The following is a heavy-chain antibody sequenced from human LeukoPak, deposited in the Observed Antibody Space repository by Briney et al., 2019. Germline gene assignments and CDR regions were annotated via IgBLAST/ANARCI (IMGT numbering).Heavy chain of an antibody. CDR3: TTEFQSGDWHAH. CDR1: GFTFNNAW. Sequence: GGSLRHSCAASGFTFNNAWMSWVRQAPGEGLEWVGRIKSKTHGGTIDYAGSVKGRVTISRDDSINTLYLQMDSLKTEDTAVYYCTTEFQSGDWHAHWGQGTLVTVSS. D-gene: IGHD2-15*01. CDR2: IKSKTHGGTI. J-gene: IGHJ5*02. V-gene: IGHV3-15*01.